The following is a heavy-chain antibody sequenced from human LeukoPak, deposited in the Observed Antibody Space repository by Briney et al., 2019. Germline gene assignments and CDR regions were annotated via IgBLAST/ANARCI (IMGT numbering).Heavy chain of an antibody. CDR1: GFTFSDHY. V-gene: IGHV3-72*01. CDR2: TRNKANSYTT. J-gene: IGHJ4*02. CDR3: AFNGG. Sequence: HPGGSLRPSCAASGFTFSDHYMDWVRQAPGKGLEWVGRTRNKANSYTTEYAASVKGRFTISRDDSKNSLYLQMNSLKTEDTAVYYCAFNGGWGQGTLVTVSS. D-gene: IGHD2-8*01.